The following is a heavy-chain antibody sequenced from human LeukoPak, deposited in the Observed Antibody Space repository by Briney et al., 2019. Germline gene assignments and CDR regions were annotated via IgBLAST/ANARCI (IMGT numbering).Heavy chain of an antibody. J-gene: IGHJ4*02. Sequence: GGSLRLSCAASGFTFNSYAMSWVRQAPWERLQWISGISDSGGNTYYADSVRGRFTISRDNSKNTLYLQMNSLRAEDTAVYYCARHRSSWLIDYWGQGTLVTVSS. CDR3: ARHRSSWLIDY. CDR2: ISDSGGNT. CDR1: GFTFNSYA. D-gene: IGHD6-6*01. V-gene: IGHV3-23*01.